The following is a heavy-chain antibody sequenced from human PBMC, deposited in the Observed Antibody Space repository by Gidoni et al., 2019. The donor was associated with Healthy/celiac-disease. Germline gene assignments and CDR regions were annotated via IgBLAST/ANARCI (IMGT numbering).Heavy chain of an antibody. D-gene: IGHD5-18*01. J-gene: IGHJ4*02. V-gene: IGHV4-34*01. Sequence: QVQLQQWGAGLLKPSETLSLTCAVYGGSFSGYYWSWIRQPPGKGLEWIGEINHSGSTNYNPSLKSRVTISVDTSKNQFSLKLSSVTAADTAVYYCARGTILRRGYSYGLFDYWGQGTLVTVSS. CDR2: INHSGST. CDR3: ARGTILRRGYSYGLFDY. CDR1: GGSFSGYY.